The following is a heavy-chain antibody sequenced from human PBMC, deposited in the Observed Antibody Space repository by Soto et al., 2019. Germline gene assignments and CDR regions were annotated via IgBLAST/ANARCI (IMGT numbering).Heavy chain of an antibody. V-gene: IGHV1-58*02. CDR2: IVVGSGNT. Sequence: QMQLVQSGPEVKKPGTSVKVSCKASGFTFTSSAMQWVRQARGQRLEWIGWIVVGSGNTNYAQKFQERVTITRDMSTSTAYMELSSLRSEDTAVYYCAAGVGGYCSSTSCYDAFDIWGQGTMVTVSS. CDR3: AAGVGGYCSSTSCYDAFDI. CDR1: GFTFTSSA. J-gene: IGHJ3*02. D-gene: IGHD2-2*01.